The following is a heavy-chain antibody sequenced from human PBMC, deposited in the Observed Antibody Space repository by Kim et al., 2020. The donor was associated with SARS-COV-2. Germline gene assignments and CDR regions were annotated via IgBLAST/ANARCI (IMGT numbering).Heavy chain of an antibody. CDR3: ARDHSMGQSFDP. V-gene: IGHV4-59*01. D-gene: IGHD3-16*01. CDR2: IYYSGST. J-gene: IGHJ5*02. CDR1: GGSISSYY. Sequence: SETLSLTCTVSGGSISSYYWSWIRQPPGKGLEWIGYIYYSGSTNYNPSLKSRVTISVDTSKNQFSLKLSSVTAAATAAYYCARDHSMGQSFDPWGQGTL.